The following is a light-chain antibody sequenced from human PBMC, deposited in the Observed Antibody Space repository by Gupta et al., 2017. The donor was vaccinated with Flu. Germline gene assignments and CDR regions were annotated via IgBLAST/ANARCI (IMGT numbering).Light chain of an antibody. CDR2: DAS. Sequence: SPATLSVSPGERATLSCRASQSVSSNLAWYQHKPGQAPRLLMYDASTRATGIPARFSGSGSRTEFTLTISSLQSEDSAVYYCQQYKSWYTFGQGTKLEIK. V-gene: IGKV3-15*01. CDR1: QSVSSN. CDR3: QQYKSWYT. J-gene: IGKJ2*01.